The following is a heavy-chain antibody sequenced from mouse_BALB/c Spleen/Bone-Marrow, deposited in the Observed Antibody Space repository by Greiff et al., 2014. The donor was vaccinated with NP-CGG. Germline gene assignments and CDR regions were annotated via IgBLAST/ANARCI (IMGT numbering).Heavy chain of an antibody. Sequence: VKLMESGPGLVAPSQSLSITCTVSGFSLTDYGVSWIRQPPGKGLEWLGVIWGAGITYYNSALKSRLSIGKDNSKSQVFLKMNSLQTDDTAMYYCAKLTWDEGDYWGQGTTLTVSS. CDR2: IWGAGIT. CDR3: AKLTWDEGDY. J-gene: IGHJ2*01. CDR1: GFSLTDYG. V-gene: IGHV2-6-5*01. D-gene: IGHD4-1*01.